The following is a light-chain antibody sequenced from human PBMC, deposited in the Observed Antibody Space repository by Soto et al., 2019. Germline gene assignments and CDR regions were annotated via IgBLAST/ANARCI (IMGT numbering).Light chain of an antibody. CDR3: QQYYHWGLS. CDR1: QYVVNN. J-gene: IGKJ4*01. CDR2: ASS. V-gene: IGKV3D-15*01. Sequence: VMTQSRGNLSVSPGERVTLFCRASQYVVNNIAWYQVKPAQPPRLLIYASSTRATGIPATFSGSGSETQVSLTISSLQSEDSAIYYCQQYYHWGLSFGGGTKVEI.